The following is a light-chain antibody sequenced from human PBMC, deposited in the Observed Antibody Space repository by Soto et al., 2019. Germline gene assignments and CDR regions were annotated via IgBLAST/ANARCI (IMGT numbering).Light chain of an antibody. Sequence: QSALTQPASVSGSPGQSITISCTGTSSDIGGHDDVSWYQQHPGKVPKLLIYGFTDRPSGVSNRFSGSKSGNVASLTISGLQAEDEADYYCCSYTSDLTPYVFGTGTKVTVL. J-gene: IGLJ1*01. CDR3: CSYTSDLTPYV. V-gene: IGLV2-14*03. CDR1: SSDIGGHDD. CDR2: GFT.